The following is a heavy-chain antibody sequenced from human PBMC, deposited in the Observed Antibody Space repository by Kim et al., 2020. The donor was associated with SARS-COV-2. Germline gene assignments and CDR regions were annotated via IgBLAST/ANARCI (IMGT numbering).Heavy chain of an antibody. CDR2: ISYDGSQK. J-gene: IGHJ5*02. V-gene: IGHV3-30*18. CDR1: GFTFSNYG. Sequence: GGSLRLSCAASGFTFSNYGMHWVRQAPGKGLEWVAVISYDGSQKFYADSVKGRFTISRDNSKNTLYLQMSSLRSEDTSTYYCGKNEGQQCLARGDHWGQGSLVIVSS. CDR3: GKNEGQQCLARGDH. D-gene: IGHD6-19*01.